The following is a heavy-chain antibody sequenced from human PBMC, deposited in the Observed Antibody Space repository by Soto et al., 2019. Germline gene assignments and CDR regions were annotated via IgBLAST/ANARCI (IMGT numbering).Heavy chain of an antibody. J-gene: IGHJ5*02. V-gene: IGHV3-23*01. CDR3: AKGEDIVATLFTFDP. CDR2: IMGSGGST. CDR1: VFTFSSYA. D-gene: IGHD5-12*01. Sequence: GGSLRLSCAASVFTFSSYAMSWVRQAPGKGLEGVSAIMGSGGSTYYSDAVKGRFTISRDNSKNTLYLQLNSLTAEDTTVGYYAKGEDIVATLFTFDPWGQGTLVTVSS.